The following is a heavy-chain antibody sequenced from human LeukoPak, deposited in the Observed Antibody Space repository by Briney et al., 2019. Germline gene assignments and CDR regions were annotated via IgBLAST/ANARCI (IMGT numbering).Heavy chain of an antibody. CDR2: IYYSGST. J-gene: IGHJ5*02. CDR1: GGSISSGGYY. Sequence: PSQTLSLTCTVSGGSISSGGYYWSWIRQHPGKGLEWIGYIYYSGSTYYNPSLKSRVTISVDTSKNQFSLKLSSVTAADTAVYYCALWFGELSPWFDPWGQGTLVTVPS. CDR3: ALWFGELSPWFDP. V-gene: IGHV4-31*03. D-gene: IGHD3-10*01.